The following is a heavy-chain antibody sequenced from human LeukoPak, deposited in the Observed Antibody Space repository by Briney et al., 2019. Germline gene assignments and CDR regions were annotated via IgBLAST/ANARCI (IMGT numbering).Heavy chain of an antibody. V-gene: IGHV3-23*01. D-gene: IGHD3-16*01. CDR3: AKDRTVMISFVCDY. J-gene: IGHJ4*02. CDR2: ITSSGGST. Sequence: GGSLRLSCAASGFTFSSYAMSWVRQAPGKGLEWVSAITSSGGSTYYADSVKGRFTFSRDNSKNTLYLQMNSLRAEDTAIYYCAKDRTVMISFVCDYWGQGTLVTVSS. CDR1: GFTFSSYA.